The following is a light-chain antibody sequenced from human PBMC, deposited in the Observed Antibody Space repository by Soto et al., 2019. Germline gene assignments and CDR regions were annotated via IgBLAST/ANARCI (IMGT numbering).Light chain of an antibody. CDR2: QGN. CDR1: ELGDKY. J-gene: IGLJ2*01. V-gene: IGLV3-1*01. Sequence: SYELTQSPSVSVSPGQTATITCSGDELGDKYACWYQHKPGQSPVLVIYQGNKRPSGIPERFSGSNSGNTATLTISGTHAMDEADYYCQAWDDSSVVFGGGTKLTVL. CDR3: QAWDDSSVV.